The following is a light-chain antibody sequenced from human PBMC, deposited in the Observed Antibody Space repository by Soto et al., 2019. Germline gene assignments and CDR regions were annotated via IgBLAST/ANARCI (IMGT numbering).Light chain of an antibody. Sequence: QSALTQPASVSGSHGQSITISCTGTSSDVGSYNLVSWYQQHPGKAPKLMIYEGSKRPSGVSNRFSGSKSGNTASLTISGLQDEDEADYYCCSYAGSSTFVVFGGGTKLTVL. CDR1: SSDVGSYNL. CDR3: CSYAGSSTFVV. J-gene: IGLJ2*01. CDR2: EGS. V-gene: IGLV2-23*03.